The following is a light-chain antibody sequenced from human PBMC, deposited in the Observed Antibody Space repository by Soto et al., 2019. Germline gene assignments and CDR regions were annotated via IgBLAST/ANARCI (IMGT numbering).Light chain of an antibody. CDR2: DAS. CDR3: QQRSDWSRT. Sequence: EIVLTQSPATLSLSPGERATLSCRASESVSRFLAWYQQKPGQAPRLLIFDASDRATGISARFSGSGSGTDFTLTISSLEPEDFAVYYCQQRSDWSRTFGQGTKVESK. V-gene: IGKV3-11*01. J-gene: IGKJ1*01. CDR1: ESVSRF.